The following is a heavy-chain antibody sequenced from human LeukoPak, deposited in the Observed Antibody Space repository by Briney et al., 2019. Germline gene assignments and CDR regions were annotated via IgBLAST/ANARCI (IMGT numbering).Heavy chain of an antibody. CDR2: IYYSGST. Sequence: SETLSLTCTVSGDSISSYYWSWLRQPPGKGLEWIGYIYYSGSTNYNPSLKSRVTISVDTSKNQFSLKLSSVTAADTAVYYCARAVSYLDPFDYWGQGTLVTVSS. D-gene: IGHD1-26*01. CDR3: ARAVSYLDPFDY. V-gene: IGHV4-59*12. CDR1: GDSISSYY. J-gene: IGHJ4*02.